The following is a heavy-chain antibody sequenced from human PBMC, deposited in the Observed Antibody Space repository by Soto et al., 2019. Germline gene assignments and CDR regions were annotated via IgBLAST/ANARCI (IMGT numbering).Heavy chain of an antibody. CDR3: ARETYYDFWSGYYNYYYYYGMDV. J-gene: IGHJ6*04. CDR1: GYTFTSYG. D-gene: IGHD3-3*01. CDR2: ISAYNGNT. Sequence: QVQLVQSGAEVKKPGASVKVSCKASGYTFTSYGISWVRQAPGQGLEWMGWISAYNGNTNYAQKLQGRVTMTTETSTSTAYMELRSLRSDDTAVYYCARETYYDFWSGYYNYYYYYGMDVWGEETTVTVSS. V-gene: IGHV1-18*01.